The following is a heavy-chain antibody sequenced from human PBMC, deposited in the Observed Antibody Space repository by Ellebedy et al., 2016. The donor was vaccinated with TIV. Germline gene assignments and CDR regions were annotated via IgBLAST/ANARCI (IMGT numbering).Heavy chain of an antibody. J-gene: IGHJ5*02. CDR1: GFTFSSYA. CDR3: ARARPEYDSSGYFDP. Sequence: GGSLRLSCAASGFTFSSYAMSWVRQAPGTGLEWVSAISGAGSTIYYADSVKGRFAISRDNAKNSLYLQMNSLGAEDTAVYYCARARPEYDSSGYFDPWGQGTLVTVSS. V-gene: IGHV3-23*01. D-gene: IGHD3-22*01. CDR2: ISGAGSTI.